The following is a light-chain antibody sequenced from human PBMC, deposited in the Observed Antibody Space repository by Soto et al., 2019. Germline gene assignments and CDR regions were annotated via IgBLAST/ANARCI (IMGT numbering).Light chain of an antibody. CDR1: QSISSW. V-gene: IGKV1-5*01. CDR3: QQYNSYS. CDR2: DAS. Sequence: DIQMTKSPSTLSASVGDRVTIACRASQSISSWLAWYQQKPGKAPKLLIYDASSLESGVPSRFSGSGSGTEFTLTIRSLQPDDFATYYCQQYNSYSFGQGTKVEIK. J-gene: IGKJ1*01.